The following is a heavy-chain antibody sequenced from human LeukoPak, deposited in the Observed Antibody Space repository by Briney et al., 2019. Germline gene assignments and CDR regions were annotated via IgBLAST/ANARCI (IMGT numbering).Heavy chain of an antibody. CDR3: AKDLYSGSGYYFDY. D-gene: IGHD1-26*01. J-gene: IGHJ4*02. CDR2: ISGSGGST. CDR1: GFTFSSYA. V-gene: IGHV3-23*01. Sequence: GGSLRLSCAASGFTFSSYAMSWVRQAPGKGLEWVSAISGSGGSTYYADSVKGRFTISRGNSKNTLYLQMNSLRAEDTAVYYCAKDLYSGSGYYFDYWGQGTLVTVSS.